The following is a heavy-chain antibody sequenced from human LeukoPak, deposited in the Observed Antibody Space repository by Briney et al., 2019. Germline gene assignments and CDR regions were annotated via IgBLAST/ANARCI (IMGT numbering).Heavy chain of an antibody. J-gene: IGHJ6*03. CDR3: ASVVVSDDSSGYYYGYYYYYMDV. CDR1: GGSISSSNYY. D-gene: IGHD3-22*01. V-gene: IGHV4-39*07. CDR2: IYYSGST. Sequence: SETLSLTCTVSGGSISSSNYYWGWIRQPPRKGLEWIGSIYYSGSTYYNPSLKSRVTISVDTSKNQFSLKLSSVTAADTAVYYCASVVVSDDSSGYYYGYYYYYMDVWGKGTTVTVSS.